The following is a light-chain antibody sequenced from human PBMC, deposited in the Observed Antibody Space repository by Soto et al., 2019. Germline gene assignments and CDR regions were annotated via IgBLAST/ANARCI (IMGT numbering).Light chain of an antibody. CDR3: SSYTDSSFVI. CDR1: SSDIGDYKY. CDR2: DVS. J-gene: IGLJ2*01. V-gene: IGLV2-14*03. Sequence: QSALTQPASVSGSPGQSITISCTGTSSDIGDYKYVSWYKQHPGKAPKLMIYDVSNRPSGVSNRFSGSKSGNTASLTISGLQAEDEADYYCSSYTDSSFVIFGGGNKLTVL.